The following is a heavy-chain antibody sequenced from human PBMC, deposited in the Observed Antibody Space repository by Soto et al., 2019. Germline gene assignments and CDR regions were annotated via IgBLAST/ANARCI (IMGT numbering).Heavy chain of an antibody. J-gene: IGHJ6*03. CDR1: GLIVSSNY. Sequence: EVLLVESGGVLVQPGGSLILSCAASGLIVSSNYMSWVRQAPGKGLEWVSIIYSDGSTYYADSVNGRFTISGDNSKNTLFLQMNNLRAEDTAVYYCARSTVTTYYYYYMDVWGKGTTVTVSS. D-gene: IGHD4-17*01. CDR3: ARSTVTTYYYYYMDV. CDR2: IYSDGST. V-gene: IGHV3-66*01.